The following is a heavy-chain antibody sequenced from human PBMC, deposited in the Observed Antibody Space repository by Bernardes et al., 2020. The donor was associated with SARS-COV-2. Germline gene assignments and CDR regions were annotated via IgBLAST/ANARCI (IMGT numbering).Heavy chain of an antibody. CDR3: AKGRDSGYLVPFDY. CDR2: ISSSSSDT. V-gene: IGHV3-11*05. Sequence: GGSLRLSCAASGFIFRDYYMSWIRQAPGKGLEWVSYISSSSSDTNYAGSVKGRFTISRDTSKSTLYLQMNSLRAEDTAVYYCAKGRDSGYLVPFDYWGQGTMVTVSS. CDR1: GFIFRDYY. J-gene: IGHJ4*02. D-gene: IGHD3-22*01.